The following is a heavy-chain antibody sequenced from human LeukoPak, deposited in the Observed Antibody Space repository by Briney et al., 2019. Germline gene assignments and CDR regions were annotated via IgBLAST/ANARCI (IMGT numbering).Heavy chain of an antibody. CDR3: AGGGKYYWAPDF. J-gene: IGHJ4*02. CDR1: GGSISSYY. D-gene: IGHD3-10*01. V-gene: IGHV4-4*07. CDR2: IYTSGST. Sequence: SETLSLTCTVSGGSISSYYWSWIRQPAGKGLEWIGRIYTSGSTTYNPSLKSRVTMSIDTSNNQFSLRLNSVTALDTAIYYCAGGGKYYWAPDFWGQGTLVTVSS.